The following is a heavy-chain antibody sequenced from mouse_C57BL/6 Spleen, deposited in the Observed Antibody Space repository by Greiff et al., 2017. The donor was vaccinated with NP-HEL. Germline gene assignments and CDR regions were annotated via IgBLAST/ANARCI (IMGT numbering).Heavy chain of an antibody. CDR1: GYTFTDYN. CDR3: ARKEVYYYGSSSYWYFDV. D-gene: IGHD1-1*01. CDR2: INPNNGGT. Sequence: EVQLQQSGPELVKPGASVKIPCKASGYTFTDYNMDWVKQSHGKSLEWIGDINPNNGGTIYNQKFKGKATLTVDKSSSTAYMELRSLTSEDTAVYYCARKEVYYYGSSSYWYFDVWGTGTTVTVSS. J-gene: IGHJ1*03. V-gene: IGHV1-18*01.